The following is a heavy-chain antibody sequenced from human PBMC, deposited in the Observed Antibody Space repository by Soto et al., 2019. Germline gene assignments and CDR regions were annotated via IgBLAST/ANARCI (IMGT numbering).Heavy chain of an antibody. Sequence: SETLSLTCAVYGGSFSGYYWSWIRQPPGKGLEWIGEINHSGSTNYNPSLKSRVTISVDTSKNQFSLKLTSLTAADTAIYYCARANWYSEYWGRGTLVTVSS. J-gene: IGHJ4*02. CDR2: INHSGST. V-gene: IGHV4-34*01. CDR3: ARANWYSEY. D-gene: IGHD7-27*01. CDR1: GGSFSGYY.